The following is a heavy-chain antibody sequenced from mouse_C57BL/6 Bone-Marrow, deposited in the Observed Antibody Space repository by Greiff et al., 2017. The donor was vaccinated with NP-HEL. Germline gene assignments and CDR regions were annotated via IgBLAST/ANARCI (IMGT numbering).Heavy chain of an antibody. D-gene: IGHD5-5*01. Sequence: QVQLKESGPELVKPGASVKISCKASGYAFSSSWMNWVKQRPGKGLEWIGRIYPGDGDTNYNGKFKGKATLTADKSSSTAYMQLSSLTSEDSAVYFCARNYLFAYWGQGTLVTVSA. J-gene: IGHJ3*01. CDR3: ARNYLFAY. CDR1: GYAFSSSW. V-gene: IGHV1-82*01. CDR2: IYPGDGDT.